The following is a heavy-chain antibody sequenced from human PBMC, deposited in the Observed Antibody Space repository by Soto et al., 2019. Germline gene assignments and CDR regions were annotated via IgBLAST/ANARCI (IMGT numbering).Heavy chain of an antibody. CDR2: IYYSGST. V-gene: IGHV4-31*01. CDR3: ARARSYCSGGSCYSGNNWFDP. D-gene: IGHD2-15*01. J-gene: IGHJ5*02. Sequence: QVQLQESGPGLVKPSQTLSLTCTVSGGSISSGGYYWSWIRQHPGKGLEWIGYIYYSGSTYYNPALKSVVTRSVDTSRNQFSLKLSSVTAADTAVYYCARARSYCSGGSCYSGNNWFDPWGQGTLVTVSS. CDR1: GGSISSGGYY.